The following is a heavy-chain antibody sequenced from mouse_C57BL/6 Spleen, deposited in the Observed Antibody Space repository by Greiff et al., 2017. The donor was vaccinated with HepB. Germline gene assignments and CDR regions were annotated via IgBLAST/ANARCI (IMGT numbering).Heavy chain of an antibody. V-gene: IGHV1-15*01. CDR1: GYTFTDYE. Sequence: QVQLQQSGAELVRPGASVTLSCKASGYTFTDYEMHWVKQTPVHGLEWIGAIDPETGGTAYNQKFKSKATLTVDKSSSTAYMQLSSLTSEDSAVYYCARDGYYDYAMDYWGQGTSVTVSS. D-gene: IGHD2-3*01. CDR3: ARDGYYDYAMDY. CDR2: IDPETGGT. J-gene: IGHJ4*01.